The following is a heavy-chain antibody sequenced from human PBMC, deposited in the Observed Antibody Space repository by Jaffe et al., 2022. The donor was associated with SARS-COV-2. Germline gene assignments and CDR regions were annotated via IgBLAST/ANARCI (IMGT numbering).Heavy chain of an antibody. CDR3: ARRGAVAVQDAFDI. CDR2: IYYSGST. J-gene: IGHJ3*02. D-gene: IGHD6-19*01. V-gene: IGHV4-39*01. CDR1: GGSISSSSYY. Sequence: QLQLQESGPGLVKPSETLSLTCTVSGGSISSSSYYWGWIRQPPGKGLEWIGSIYYSGSTYYNPSLKSRVTISVDTSKNQFSLKLSSVTAADTAVYYCARRGAVAVQDAFDIWGQGTMVTVSS.